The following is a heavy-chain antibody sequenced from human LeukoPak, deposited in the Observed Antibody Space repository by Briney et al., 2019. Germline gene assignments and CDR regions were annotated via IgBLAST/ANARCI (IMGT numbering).Heavy chain of an antibody. J-gene: IGHJ4*02. D-gene: IGHD7-27*01. V-gene: IGHV4-39*02. Sequence: SETLSLTCTVSGGSISSSSYYWGWIRQPPGKGLEWIGSIYYSGSTYYGPSLKSRATISVDTSKNHSSLKLSSVTAADTAVYYCARRATNWGSFDYWGQGNPVTVSS. CDR3: ARRATNWGSFDY. CDR2: IYYSGST. CDR1: GGSISSSSYY.